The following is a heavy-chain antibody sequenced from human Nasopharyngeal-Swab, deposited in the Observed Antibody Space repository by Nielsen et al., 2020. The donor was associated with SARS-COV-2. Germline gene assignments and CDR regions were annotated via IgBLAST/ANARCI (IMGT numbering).Heavy chain of an antibody. J-gene: IGHJ6*02. CDR3: ARDLVADYALTVRGNYYYGMDV. CDR1: GYTFTGYY. CDR2: INPNSGGT. Sequence: ASVKVSCKASGYTFTGYYMHWVRQAPGQGLEWMGWINPNSGGTNYAQKSQGWVTMTRDTSISTAYMELSRLRSDDTAVYYCARDLVADYALTVRGNYYYGMDVWGQGTTVTVSS. V-gene: IGHV1-2*04. D-gene: IGHD2-2*01.